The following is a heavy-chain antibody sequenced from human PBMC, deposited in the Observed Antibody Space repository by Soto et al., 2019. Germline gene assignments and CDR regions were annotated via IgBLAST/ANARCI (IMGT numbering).Heavy chain of an antibody. CDR1: GGSISSSNW. D-gene: IGHD3-16*01. Sequence: SETLSLTCAVSGGSISSSNWWSWVRQPPGKGLEWIGHIHYSGITNYNTFLKSRVTISLDTTKNHFSLKLNSVTAADTAVYYCARVGGYVWGTYSGYFDPWGQGTLVTVSS. V-gene: IGHV4-4*02. CDR2: IHYSGIT. CDR3: ARVGGYVWGTYSGYFDP. J-gene: IGHJ5*02.